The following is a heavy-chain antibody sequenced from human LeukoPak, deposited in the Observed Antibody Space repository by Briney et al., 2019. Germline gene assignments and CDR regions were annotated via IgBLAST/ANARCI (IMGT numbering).Heavy chain of an antibody. J-gene: IGHJ4*02. CDR2: ISGSGGST. CDR3: AKDGVGYCSSTSCYFDY. Sequence: GGSLRLSCAASGFTFSSYEMNWVRQAPGKGLEWVSAISGSGGSTYYADSVKGRFTISRDNSKNTLYLQMNSLRAEDTAVYYCAKDGVGYCSSTSCYFDYWGQGTLVTVSS. V-gene: IGHV3-23*01. D-gene: IGHD2-2*01. CDR1: GFTFSSYE.